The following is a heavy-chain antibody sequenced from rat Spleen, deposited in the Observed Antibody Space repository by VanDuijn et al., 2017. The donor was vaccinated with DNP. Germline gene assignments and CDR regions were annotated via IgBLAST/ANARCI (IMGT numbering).Heavy chain of an antibody. CDR1: GFSLNTFY. J-gene: IGHJ3*01. CDR2: IRSDGST. V-gene: IGHV2-65*01. D-gene: IGHD4-3*01. Sequence: QVQLRESGPGLVQPSHTLSLTCTVSGFSLNTFYIQWVRQTPGKGLEWMGVIRSDGSTEYNSEFKSRLSISRVTSKNQVFLKMNSLKTEDTGVYYCARDVGGPIWFAYWGRGTLVTVSS. CDR3: ARDVGGPIWFAY.